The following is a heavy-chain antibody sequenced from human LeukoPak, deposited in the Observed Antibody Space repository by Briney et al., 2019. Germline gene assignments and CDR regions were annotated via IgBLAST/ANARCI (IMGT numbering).Heavy chain of an antibody. J-gene: IGHJ4*02. Sequence: SEILSLTCSVSSGSITSHYWSWVRQPAGKGLEWIGRISTTGSTNYNPSLKSRLTMSVDTSKNQVSLKLGSVTAADTAVYYCAREIEMATQFDYWGQGTLVTVSS. D-gene: IGHD5-24*01. CDR2: ISTTGST. CDR3: AREIEMATQFDY. V-gene: IGHV4-4*07. CDR1: SGSITSHY.